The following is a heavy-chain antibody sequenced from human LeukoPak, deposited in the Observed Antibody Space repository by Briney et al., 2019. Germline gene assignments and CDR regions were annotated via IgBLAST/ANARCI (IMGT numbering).Heavy chain of an antibody. D-gene: IGHD5-12*01. CDR1: GGSISSSSYY. J-gene: IGHJ6*03. CDR2: IYYSGST. V-gene: IGHV4-39*07. Sequence: SETLSLTCTVSGGSISSSSYYWGWIRQPPGKGLEWIGSIYYSGSTYYNPSLKSRVTISVDTSKNQFSLKLSSVTAADTAVYYCARGAWATEAEADYYYYYMDVWGKGTTVTISS. CDR3: ARGAWATEAEADYYYYYMDV.